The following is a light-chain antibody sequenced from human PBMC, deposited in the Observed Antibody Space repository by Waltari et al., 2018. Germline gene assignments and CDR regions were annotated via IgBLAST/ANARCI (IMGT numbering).Light chain of an antibody. Sequence: EIVLTQSPATLSLSPGERATISCRSSQSVSSYLAWYQQKVGQAPRLLIYDASNRATGIPARFSGSGSGTDFTFTISSLEPEDFAVYYCLQRSSWPWTFGQGTKVEIK. CDR1: QSVSSY. V-gene: IGKV3-11*01. CDR2: DAS. J-gene: IGKJ1*01. CDR3: LQRSSWPWT.